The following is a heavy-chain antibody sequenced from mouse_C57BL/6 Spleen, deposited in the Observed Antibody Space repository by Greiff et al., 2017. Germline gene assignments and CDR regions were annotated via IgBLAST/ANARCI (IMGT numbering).Heavy chain of an antibody. Sequence: VKLQQPGAELVMPGASVKLSCKASGYTFTSYWMHWVKQRPGQGLEWIGEIDPSDSYTNYNQKFKGKSTLTVDKSSSTAYMQLSSLTSEDSAVYYCARWDSNYFDYWGQGTTLTVSS. CDR3: ARWDSNYFDY. CDR1: GYTFTSYW. V-gene: IGHV1-69*01. J-gene: IGHJ2*01. D-gene: IGHD2-5*01. CDR2: IDPSDSYT.